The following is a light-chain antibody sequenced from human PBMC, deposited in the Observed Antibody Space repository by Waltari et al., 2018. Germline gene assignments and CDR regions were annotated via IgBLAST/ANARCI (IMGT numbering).Light chain of an antibody. CDR3: QQYNDWPGLT. CDR2: GAS. CDR1: QYVSGK. V-gene: IGKV3-15*01. J-gene: IGKJ4*01. Sequence: ELVMTQSPATLSVSPGERVTLSCRASQYVSGKLAWYQQKPGLAPRLLISGASTRATGVPARFSGSGSGTEFTLTISSLQSEDFAVYYCQQYNDWPGLTFGGGTRVEIK.